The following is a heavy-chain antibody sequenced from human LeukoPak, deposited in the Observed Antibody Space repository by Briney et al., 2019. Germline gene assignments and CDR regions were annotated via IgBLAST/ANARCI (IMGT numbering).Heavy chain of an antibody. V-gene: IGHV3-7*04. CDR1: GFTFSSYW. CDR2: IKQDGSEK. Sequence: GGSLRLSCAASGFTFSSYWMSWVRQAPGKGLEWVANIKQDGSEKYYVDSVKGRFTISRDNAKNSLYLQMNSLRAEDTAMYYCARGGGDGYSGSYYFDYWGQGTLVTVSS. J-gene: IGHJ4*02. CDR3: ARGGGDGYSGSYYFDY. D-gene: IGHD1-26*01.